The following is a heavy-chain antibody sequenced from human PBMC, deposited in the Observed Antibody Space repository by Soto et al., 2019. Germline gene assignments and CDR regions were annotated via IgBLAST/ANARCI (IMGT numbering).Heavy chain of an antibody. CDR2: VNPSGGHT. CDR1: GDTFTDYY. V-gene: IGHV1-46*01. Sequence: QVQLMQSGAEVKKPGASVKVSCKASGDTFTDYYIHWVRQAPGQGLEWMGTVNPSGGHTTYAQHFLGRVTTTXAXSXXTLYMELTSLTSDDTAIYYCARGGHVVVVTAALDYWGQGTLVTVSS. CDR3: ARGGHVVVVTAALDY. D-gene: IGHD2-21*02. J-gene: IGHJ4*02.